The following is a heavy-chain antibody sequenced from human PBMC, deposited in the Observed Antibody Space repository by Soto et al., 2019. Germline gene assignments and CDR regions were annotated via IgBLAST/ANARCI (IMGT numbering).Heavy chain of an antibody. CDR1: GFTFSSYS. J-gene: IGHJ6*03. V-gene: IGHV3-21*01. CDR3: ARSHEATVTPHYYYNYRDV. Sequence: GGSLRLPCEASGFTFSSYSMNWVRQAPGEGLEWVSSISSSSSYIYYADSVKGRFTVSRDNAKNSLYLQMNSLRAEDTAVYYCARSHEATVTPHYYYNYRDVWGKGTTVTVSS. D-gene: IGHD4-4*01. CDR2: ISSSSSYI.